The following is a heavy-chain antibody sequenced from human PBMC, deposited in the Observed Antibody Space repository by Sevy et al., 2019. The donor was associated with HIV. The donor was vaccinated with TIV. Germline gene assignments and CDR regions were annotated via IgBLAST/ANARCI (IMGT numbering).Heavy chain of an antibody. CDR3: ATVGLGYYSGSSYYQGDWFDP. J-gene: IGHJ5*02. CDR2: LDPGNGEI. D-gene: IGHD2-15*01. Sequence: ASVKVSCKVFGYSLSKLSMHWVRQAPGKGLEWMGSLDPGNGEITYAQTLQGRVTITEDTSTDTAYMELSGLTSEDTATYYCATVGLGYYSGSSYYQGDWFDPWGQGTLVTVSS. CDR1: GYSLSKLS. V-gene: IGHV1-24*01.